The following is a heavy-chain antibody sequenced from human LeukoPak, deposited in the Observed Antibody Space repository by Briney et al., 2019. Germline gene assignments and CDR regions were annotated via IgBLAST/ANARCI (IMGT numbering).Heavy chain of an antibody. Sequence: ASVKVSRKASGYTFTCYYMHWVRQASGQGREWMGWLNPNSGSTNYAENFQDSVTMTRDTPISTAYEALRPLRSDDTAVFFCARGGGYCSSTSCYNNWFDPWGQGTLVTVSS. J-gene: IGHJ5*02. V-gene: IGHV1-2*02. CDR2: LNPNSGST. CDR3: ARGGGYCSSTSCYNNWFDP. CDR1: GYTFTCYY. D-gene: IGHD2-2*02.